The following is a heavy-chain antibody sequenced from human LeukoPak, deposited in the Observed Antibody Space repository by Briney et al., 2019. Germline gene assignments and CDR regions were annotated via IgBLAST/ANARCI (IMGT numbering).Heavy chain of an antibody. Sequence: ASVKVSCKASGGTFSSYAISWVRQAPGQGLEWMGGIIPIFGTANYAQKLQGRVTMTTDTSTSTAYMELRSLRSDDTAVYYCARDMSIITMVRGVIIVERTPVDYWGQGTLVTVSS. CDR3: ARDMSIITMVRGVIIVERTPVDY. CDR2: IIPIFGTA. CDR1: GGTFSSYA. D-gene: IGHD3-10*01. V-gene: IGHV1-69*05. J-gene: IGHJ4*02.